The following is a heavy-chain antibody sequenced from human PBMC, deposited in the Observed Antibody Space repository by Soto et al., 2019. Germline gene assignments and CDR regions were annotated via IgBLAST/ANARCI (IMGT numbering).Heavy chain of an antibody. D-gene: IGHD6-13*01. Sequence: ASVKVSCKASGYTFTSYDINRVRQATGQGLEWMGWMNPNSGNTGYAQKFQGRVTMTRNTSISTAYMELSSLRSEDTAVYYCARGAGSWYYFDYWGQGTLVTVSS. CDR3: ARGAGSWYYFDY. V-gene: IGHV1-8*01. J-gene: IGHJ4*02. CDR2: MNPNSGNT. CDR1: GYTFTSYD.